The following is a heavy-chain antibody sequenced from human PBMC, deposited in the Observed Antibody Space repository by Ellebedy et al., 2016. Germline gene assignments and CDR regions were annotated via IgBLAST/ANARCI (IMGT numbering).Heavy chain of an antibody. D-gene: IGHD3-3*01. CDR3: ARYQYYDFWSGPGRVYGMDV. Sequence: GESLKISCAASGFTFSSYAMHWVRQAPGKGLEWVAVISYDGSNKYYADSVKGRFTISRDNSKNTLYLQMNSLRAEDTAVYYCARYQYYDFWSGPGRVYGMDVWGQGTTVTVSS. V-gene: IGHV3-30-3*01. CDR2: ISYDGSNK. J-gene: IGHJ6*02. CDR1: GFTFSSYA.